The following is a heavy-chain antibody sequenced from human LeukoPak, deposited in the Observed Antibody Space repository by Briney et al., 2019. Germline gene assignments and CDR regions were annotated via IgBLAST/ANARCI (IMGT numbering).Heavy chain of an antibody. CDR3: ARGGGSLYNY. Sequence: GGSLRLSCAASGFTFSSYILNWVRQAPGKGLEWVSSISSSTTYISYADSVKGRFTISRDNAKNSLYLQMNSLRAEDTAVYYCARGGGSLYNYWGQGTLVTVSS. V-gene: IGHV3-21*01. J-gene: IGHJ4*02. CDR2: ISSSTTYI. D-gene: IGHD2-15*01. CDR1: GFTFSSYI.